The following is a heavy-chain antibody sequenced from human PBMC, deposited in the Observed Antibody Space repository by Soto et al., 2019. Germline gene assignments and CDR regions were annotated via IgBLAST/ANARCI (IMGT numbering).Heavy chain of an antibody. V-gene: IGHV3-48*02. CDR3: ARGGYYDYVWGSYRRKKDYGMDV. J-gene: IGHJ6*02. D-gene: IGHD3-16*01. Sequence: EVQLVESGGGLVQPGGSLRLSCAASGFTFSSYSMNWVRQAPGKGLEWVSYISSSSSTIYYADSVKGRFTISRDNAKNSLYLQMNSLRDEDTAVYYCARGGYYDYVWGSYRRKKDYGMDVWGQGTTVTVSS. CDR1: GFTFSSYS. CDR2: ISSSSSTI.